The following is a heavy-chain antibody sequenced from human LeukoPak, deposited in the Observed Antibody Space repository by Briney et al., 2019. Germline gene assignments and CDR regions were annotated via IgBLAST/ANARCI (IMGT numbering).Heavy chain of an antibody. Sequence: VGSLRLSCAASGFTFSSYEMNWVRQAPGKGLEWVSYISSSGSTIYYADSVKGRFTISRDNAKNSLYLQMNSLRAEDTAVYYCARTPLSPYDSSGYGDYWGQGTLVTVSS. CDR1: GFTFSSYE. V-gene: IGHV3-48*03. J-gene: IGHJ4*02. CDR2: ISSSGSTI. D-gene: IGHD3-22*01. CDR3: ARTPLSPYDSSGYGDY.